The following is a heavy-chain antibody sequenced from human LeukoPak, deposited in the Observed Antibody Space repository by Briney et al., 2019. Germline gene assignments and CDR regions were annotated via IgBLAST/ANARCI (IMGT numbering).Heavy chain of an antibody. CDR1: GYTFTSYD. D-gene: IGHD3-9*01. Sequence: ASVKVSCQASGYTFTSYDINWVRQATGQGLEWMGWMNPNSGNTGYAQKFQGRVTMTRNTSISTAYMELSSLRSEDTAVYYCARGGILTGYYRYYYYYMDVWGKGTTVTVSS. CDR3: ARGGILTGYYRYYYYYMDV. CDR2: MNPNSGNT. V-gene: IGHV1-8*01. J-gene: IGHJ6*03.